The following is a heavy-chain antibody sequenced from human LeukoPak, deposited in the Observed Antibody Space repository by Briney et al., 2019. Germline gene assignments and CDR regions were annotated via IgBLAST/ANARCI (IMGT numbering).Heavy chain of an antibody. J-gene: IGHJ4*02. CDR3: ARDKVTY. V-gene: IGHV3-7*01. CDR2: INKDGSET. Sequence: GGSLRLSCAASGFTFSNYWMSWVRQAPGKGPEWVAHINKDGSETYYVDSVKGRFTISRDNAKNSLYLQMNSLRVEDTAVYYCARDKVTYWGQGTLVTVSS. CDR1: GFTFSNYW.